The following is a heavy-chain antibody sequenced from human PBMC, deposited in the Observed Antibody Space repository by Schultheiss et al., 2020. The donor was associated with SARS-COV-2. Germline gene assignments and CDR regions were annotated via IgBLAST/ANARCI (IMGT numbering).Heavy chain of an antibody. V-gene: IGHV3-48*03. Sequence: GGSLRLSCAASGFTFSSYEMNWVRQAPGKGLEWVSYISSSGSTIYYADSVKGRFTISRDNAKNSLYLQMNSLRAEDTAVYYCARYSSSWAQYYYYGMDVWGQGTTVTVSS. CDR3: ARYSSSWAQYYYYGMDV. CDR2: ISSSGSTI. CDR1: GFTFSSYE. J-gene: IGHJ6*02. D-gene: IGHD6-13*01.